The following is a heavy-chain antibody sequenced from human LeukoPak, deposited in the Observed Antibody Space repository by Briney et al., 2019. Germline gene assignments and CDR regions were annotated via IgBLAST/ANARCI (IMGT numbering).Heavy chain of an antibody. CDR3: ARADRGWGAFDI. D-gene: IGHD1-26*01. J-gene: IGHJ3*02. CDR2: IIPILGIA. Sequence: SVKVSCKASGGTFSSYTISWVRQAPGQGLEWMGRIIPILGIANYAQKFQGRVTITADKSTSTAYMALGSLRSEDTAVYYCARADRGWGAFDIWGQGTMVTVSS. V-gene: IGHV1-69*02. CDR1: GGTFSSYT.